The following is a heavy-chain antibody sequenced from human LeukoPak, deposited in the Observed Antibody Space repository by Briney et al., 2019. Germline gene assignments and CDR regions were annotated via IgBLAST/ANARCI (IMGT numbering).Heavy chain of an antibody. V-gene: IGHV1-69*04. Sequence: ASVKVSCKASGGTFSSYAISWVRQAPGQGLEWMGRIIPILGIANYAQKFQGRVTITADKSTSTAYMELSSLRSEDTAVYYCARDPDYYDSSGYYSDYWGQGTLVTVSS. CDR2: IIPILGIA. CDR1: GGTFSSYA. CDR3: ARDPDYYDSSGYYSDY. J-gene: IGHJ4*02. D-gene: IGHD3-22*01.